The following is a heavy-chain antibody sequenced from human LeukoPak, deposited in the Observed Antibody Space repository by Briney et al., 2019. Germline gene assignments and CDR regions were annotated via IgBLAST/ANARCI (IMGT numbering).Heavy chain of an antibody. CDR1: GYTFTGYY. CDR2: INPNSGGT. V-gene: IGHV1-2*02. Sequence: GASVKVSCKASGYTFTGYYMHWVRQAPGQGLEWMGWINPNSGGTNYAQKFQGRVTMTRDTSISTAYMELSRLRSDDTAVYYCARVVIIPEGGYYYYYYMDVWGKGTTVTVSS. J-gene: IGHJ6*03. D-gene: IGHD3-3*01. CDR3: ARVVIIPEGGYYYYYYMDV.